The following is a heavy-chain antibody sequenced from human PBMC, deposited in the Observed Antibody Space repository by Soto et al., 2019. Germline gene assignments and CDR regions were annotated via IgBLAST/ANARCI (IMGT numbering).Heavy chain of an antibody. CDR3: TGDGPLLNGGSWYGANYYYYGMDV. D-gene: IGHD6-13*01. CDR2: IRSKAYRGTT. V-gene: IGHV3-49*03. J-gene: IGHJ6*02. CDR1: GFSFGDYA. Sequence: HPGGSLRLSCTASGFSFGDYAVSWFRQAPGKGLEWVGFIRSKAYRGTTEYAASVKGRFTISRDDSKSIAHLQMNSLKTGDTAVFYCTGDGPLLNGGSWYGANYYYYGMDVWGQGTTVTVSS.